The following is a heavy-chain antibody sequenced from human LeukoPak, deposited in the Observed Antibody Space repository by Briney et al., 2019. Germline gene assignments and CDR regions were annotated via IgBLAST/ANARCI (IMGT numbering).Heavy chain of an antibody. CDR1: GFTFSSYW. CDR2: IKQDGSRI. D-gene: IGHD6-13*01. CDR3: ARDPGIAAAGTVGYFDF. J-gene: IGHJ4*02. Sequence: GGSLRLSCAASGFTFSSYWMSWVRQAPGKGLEWVANIKQDGSRIHYVDSVKGRFTISRDNAKNSLYLQMNSLRAEDTAVYYCARDPGIAAAGTVGYFDFWSQGTLVTVSS. V-gene: IGHV3-7*01.